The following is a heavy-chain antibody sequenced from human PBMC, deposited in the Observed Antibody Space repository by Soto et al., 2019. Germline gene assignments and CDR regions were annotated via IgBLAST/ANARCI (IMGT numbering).Heavy chain of an antibody. CDR1: GGSISSSSYY. V-gene: IGHV4-39*01. D-gene: IGHD6-13*01. CDR3: AKLAAAGPTNYYYYGLDV. Sequence: PSETLSLTCPVSGGSISSSSYYWGWIRQPPGKGLEWIGSIYYSGSTYYNPSLKSRVTISVDTSKNQFSLKLGSVTAADTAVYYCAKLAAAGPTNYYYYGLDVWGQGTTVTVSS. J-gene: IGHJ6*02. CDR2: IYYSGST.